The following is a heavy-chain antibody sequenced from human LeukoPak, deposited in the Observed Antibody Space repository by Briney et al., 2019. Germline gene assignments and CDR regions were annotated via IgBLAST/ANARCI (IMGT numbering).Heavy chain of an antibody. D-gene: IGHD3-22*01. CDR1: GYTFASYA. Sequence: ASVKVSCKASGYTFASYAMHWVRQAPGQRLEWMGWINAGNGNTKYSQKFQGRVTITRDTSASTAYMELSSLRSEDTAVYYCARDYSVLKNYYDSSGYYGYWGQGTLVTVSS. CDR3: ARDYSVLKNYYDSSGYYGY. J-gene: IGHJ4*02. V-gene: IGHV1-3*01. CDR2: INAGNGNT.